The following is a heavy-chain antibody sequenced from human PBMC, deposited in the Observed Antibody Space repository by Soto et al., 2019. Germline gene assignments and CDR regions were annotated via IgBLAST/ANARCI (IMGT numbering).Heavy chain of an antibody. CDR1: GYTFTRYN. V-gene: IGHV1-46*01. D-gene: IGHD2-15*01. J-gene: IGHJ4*02. CDR2: INPSGGTT. CDR3: ARVRGGGSEYFFDY. Sequence: ASVKVSCKASGYTFTRYNVHWVRQAPGQGLEWMTIINPSGGTTYYVQKFEGRVTLTTDTSTSTVYMELSSLRSDDTAVYYCARVRGGGSEYFFDYWGQGTLVTVSS.